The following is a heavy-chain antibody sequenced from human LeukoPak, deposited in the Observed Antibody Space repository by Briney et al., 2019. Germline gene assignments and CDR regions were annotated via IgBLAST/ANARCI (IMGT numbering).Heavy chain of an antibody. J-gene: IGHJ4*02. V-gene: IGHV1-24*01. CDR1: GYTLTELS. CDR2: FDPEDGET. CDR3: AAQASTSTTVTTFDY. Sequence: GASVKVSCKVSGYTLTELSMHWVRQAPGKGLEGMGGFDPEDGETIYAQKFQGRVTMTEDKSTDTAYMELSSLRSEDTAVYYCAAQASTSTTVTTFDYWGQASLVIVSS. D-gene: IGHD4-17*01.